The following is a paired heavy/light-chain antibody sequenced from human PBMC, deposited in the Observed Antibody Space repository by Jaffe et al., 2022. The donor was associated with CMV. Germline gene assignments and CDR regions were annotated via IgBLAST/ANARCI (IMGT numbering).Heavy chain of an antibody. CDR1: GGSFSGYY. Sequence: QVQLQQWGAGLLKPSETLSLTCAVYGGSFSGYYWSWIRQPPGKGLEWIGEINHSGSTNYNPSLKSRVTISVDTSKNQFSLKLSSVTAADTAVYYCAREGTYSSSWLDGYYYYYMDVWGKGTTVTVSS. D-gene: IGHD6-13*01. CDR2: INHSGST. J-gene: IGHJ6*03. V-gene: IGHV4-34*01. CDR3: AREGTYSSSWLDGYYYYYMDV.
Light chain of an antibody. CDR1: QSVSSSY. CDR2: GAS. V-gene: IGKV3-20*01. CDR3: QQYGSSPPGWT. Sequence: EIVLTQSPGTLSLSPGERATLSCRASQSVSSSYLAWYQQKPGQAPRLLIYGASSRATGIPDRFSGSGSGTDFTLTISRLEPEDFAVYYCQQYGSSPPGWTFGQGTKVEIK. J-gene: IGKJ1*01.